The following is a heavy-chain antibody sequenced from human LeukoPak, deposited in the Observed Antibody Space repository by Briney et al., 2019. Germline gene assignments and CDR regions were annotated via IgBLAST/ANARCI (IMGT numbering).Heavy chain of an antibody. V-gene: IGHV1-18*01. CDR2: INTYNGNT. CDR1: GYTFTSFG. J-gene: IGHJ4*02. D-gene: IGHD6-13*01. Sequence: ASVKVSCKASGYTFTSFGISWVRQAPGQGLEWMGWINTYNGNTKYAQKVQGRVTMTTDTSTSTAYMEVRSLRSDDTAVYYCARSRDYLAAAGSTPLLYWGQGTLVTVSS. CDR3: ARSRDYLAAAGSTPLLY.